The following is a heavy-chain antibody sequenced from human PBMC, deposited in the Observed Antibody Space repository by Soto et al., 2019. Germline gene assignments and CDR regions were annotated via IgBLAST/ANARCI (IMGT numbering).Heavy chain of an antibody. CDR1: GGSISNYY. V-gene: IGHV4-4*08. Sequence: SETLSLTCTVSGGSISNYYWSWFRQTPGKGLEWIGNIYDSGSTNYNPSLKSRVTISVDTSKNQFSLKLSSVTAADTAVYYCARRGAPKWLRPAQIDVNAYYFDYWGQGTLVTVSS. CDR3: ARRGAPKWLRPAQIDVNAYYFDY. D-gene: IGHD5-12*01. J-gene: IGHJ4*02. CDR2: IYDSGST.